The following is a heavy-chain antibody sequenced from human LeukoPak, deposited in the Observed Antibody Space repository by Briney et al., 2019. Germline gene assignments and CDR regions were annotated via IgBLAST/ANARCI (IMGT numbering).Heavy chain of an antibody. CDR3: VRSHGSGSYYNLNDY. V-gene: IGHV4-39*07. CDR1: GGSISSSSYY. Sequence: SETLSLTCTVSGGSISSSSYYWGWIRQPPGKGLEWIGSIYYSGSTYYNPSLKSRVTISVDTSKNQFSLKLSSVTAADTAVYYCVRSHGSGSYYNLNDYWGQGTLVTVSS. D-gene: IGHD3-10*01. CDR2: IYYSGST. J-gene: IGHJ4*02.